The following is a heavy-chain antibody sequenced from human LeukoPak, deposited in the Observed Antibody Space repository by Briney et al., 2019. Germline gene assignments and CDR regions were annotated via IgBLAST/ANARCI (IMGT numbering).Heavy chain of an antibody. Sequence: GGSLRLSCAASGFTFSSYWMNWLRQAPGKGLEWVANVKQDGSEKYYVDSVKGRFTISRDNAKNSLYLQMNSLRAEDTAVYYCARVAGYCSSTSNCYSDYWGQGTLVTVSS. CDR2: VKQDGSEK. CDR1: GFTFSSYW. CDR3: ARVAGYCSSTSNCYSDY. V-gene: IGHV3-7*01. J-gene: IGHJ4*02. D-gene: IGHD2-2*01.